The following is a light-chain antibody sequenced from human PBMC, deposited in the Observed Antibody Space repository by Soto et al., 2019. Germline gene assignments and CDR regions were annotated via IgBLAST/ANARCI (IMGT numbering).Light chain of an antibody. J-gene: IGKJ1*01. V-gene: IGKV1-5*03. CDR2: QAS. Sequence: DVQMTQSPSTLSASVGDRVTITCRASQGISNRVAWYQQKPGKAPKLLIYQASSLKSGVPSRFGGSGSGTEFTLTITSLQPDDFATYYCQQYNSHWTFGQGTKVEIK. CDR1: QGISNR. CDR3: QQYNSHWT.